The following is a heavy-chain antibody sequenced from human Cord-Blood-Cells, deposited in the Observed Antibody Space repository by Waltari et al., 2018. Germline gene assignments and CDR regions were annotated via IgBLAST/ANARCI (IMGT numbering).Heavy chain of an antibody. V-gene: IGHV1-46*01. J-gene: IGHJ6*02. Sequence: QVQLVQSGAEVKKPGASVKVSCKASGYTFTSYYMHWVRQAPGQGREWMGIINPSGGSPSYAQKFQGRGTMTRDTSTSTVYMELSSLRSEDTAGYYCARDRAAAGTRRYYGMDVWGQGTTVTVSS. CDR2: INPSGGSP. D-gene: IGHD6-13*01. CDR3: ARDRAAAGTRRYYGMDV. CDR1: GYTFTSYY.